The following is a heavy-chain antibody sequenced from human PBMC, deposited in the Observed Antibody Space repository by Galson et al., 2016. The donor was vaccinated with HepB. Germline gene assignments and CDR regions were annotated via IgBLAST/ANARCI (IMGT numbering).Heavy chain of an antibody. Sequence: SLRLSCAASGFTFSRYAMYWVRQAPGKGLEWVAVIWYDGSHEFYADSVKGRFTISRDNSKNTLYLEMNSLRAEDTAIYYCATEYVLRSLESSSYYFYGLDRWGQGTTVTVSS. D-gene: IGHD3-3*01. CDR3: ATEYVLRSLESSSYYFYGLDR. CDR1: GFTFSRYA. J-gene: IGHJ6*02. CDR2: IWYDGSHE. V-gene: IGHV3-33*07.